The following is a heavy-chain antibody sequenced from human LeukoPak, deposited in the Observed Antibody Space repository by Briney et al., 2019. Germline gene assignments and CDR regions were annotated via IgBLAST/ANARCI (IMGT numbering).Heavy chain of an antibody. CDR1: GFTFSSYA. J-gene: IGHJ6*02. CDR3: AKASYDILTSYYYGMDA. Sequence: GGSLRLACAASGFTFSSYAMSWVRQAPGKGLEWVSAISGSGGSTYYADSVKGRFTISRDNSKNTLYLQMNSLRAEDTAVYYCAKASYDILTSYYYGMDAWGQGTTVTVSS. CDR2: ISGSGGST. D-gene: IGHD3-9*01. V-gene: IGHV3-23*01.